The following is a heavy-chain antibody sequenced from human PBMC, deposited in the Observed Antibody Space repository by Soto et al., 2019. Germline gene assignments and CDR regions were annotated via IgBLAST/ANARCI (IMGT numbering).Heavy chain of an antibody. V-gene: IGHV1-18*01. Sequence: ASVKVCCKASGYTFNSYGSRWVRQAKEQGLEWMGWISAYNGNTKYAQKLQGRVTMTTDTSTSTAYMELSSLRSEDTAVYYCAREYYYDSSGPSDPWGQGTLVTAPQ. CDR2: ISAYNGNT. J-gene: IGHJ5*02. CDR1: GYTFNSYG. CDR3: AREYYYDSSGPSDP. D-gene: IGHD3-22*01.